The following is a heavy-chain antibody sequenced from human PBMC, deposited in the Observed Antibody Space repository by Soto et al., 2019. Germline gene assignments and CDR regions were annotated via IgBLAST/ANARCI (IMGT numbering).Heavy chain of an antibody. CDR3: ARDHQDSGSYWFDY. CDR1: GGTFSSYA. CDR2: IIPIFGTA. J-gene: IGHJ4*02. Sequence: GASVKVSCKASGGTFSSYAISWVRQAPGQGLEWMGGIIPIFGTANYAQKFQGRVTITADKSTSTAYMELSSLRSEDTAVYYCARDHQDSGSYWFDYWGQGTLVTVSS. D-gene: IGHD1-26*01. V-gene: IGHV1-69*06.